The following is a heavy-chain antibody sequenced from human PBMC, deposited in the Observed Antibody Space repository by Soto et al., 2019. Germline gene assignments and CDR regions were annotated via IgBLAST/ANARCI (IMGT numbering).Heavy chain of an antibody. V-gene: IGHV1-46*01. D-gene: IGHD6-13*01. Sequence: QVQLVQSGAEVKKPGASVKVSCQASGFTFSDYYMHWVRQAPGQGLEWMGVINPSDGGTTYAQKFQGRVTLTRDMSTRTLYMELSSLRSDDTALYYCARPNIAAAAHFDCWGQGTLVTVSS. J-gene: IGHJ4*02. CDR2: INPSDGGT. CDR1: GFTFSDYY. CDR3: ARPNIAAAAHFDC.